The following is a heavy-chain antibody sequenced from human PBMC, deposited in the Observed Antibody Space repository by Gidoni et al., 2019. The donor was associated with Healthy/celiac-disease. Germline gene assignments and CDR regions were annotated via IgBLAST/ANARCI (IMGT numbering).Heavy chain of an antibody. Sequence: QVQLVQSGAEVKKPGASVKVSCKASGYTFTSYGISWVRQAPGQGLEWMGWISAYNGNTNYAQKLQGRVTMTTDTSTSTAYMELRSLRSDDTAVYYCARSVYYDFWSGQPYYYYGMDVWGQGTTVTVSS. D-gene: IGHD3-3*01. J-gene: IGHJ6*02. CDR3: ARSVYYDFWSGQPYYYYGMDV. CDR1: GYTFTSYG. V-gene: IGHV1-18*01. CDR2: ISAYNGNT.